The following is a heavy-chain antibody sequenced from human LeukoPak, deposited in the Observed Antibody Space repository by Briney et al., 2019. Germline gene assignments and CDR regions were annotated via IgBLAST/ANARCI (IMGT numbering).Heavy chain of an antibody. CDR3: ARAQQLGMGWFDP. V-gene: IGHV3-23*01. Sequence: GGSLRLSCAASGFTFSSYAMTWVRQAPGTGLEWVSAISGSGASTYYADSVKGRFTISRDNAKNSLYLQMNSLRAEDTAVYYCARAQQLGMGWFDPWGQGTLVTVSS. J-gene: IGHJ5*02. D-gene: IGHD7-27*01. CDR2: ISGSGAST. CDR1: GFTFSSYA.